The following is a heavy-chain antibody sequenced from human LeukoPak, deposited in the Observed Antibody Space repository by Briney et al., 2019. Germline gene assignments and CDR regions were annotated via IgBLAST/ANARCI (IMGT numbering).Heavy chain of an antibody. Sequence: SEALSLTCAVYGGSFSGYYWSWIRQPPGKGLEWIGEINHSGSTNYNPSLKSRVTISVDTSKNQFSLKLSSVTAADTAVYYCARGGRYYDFWSVSNWFDPWGQGTLVTVSS. V-gene: IGHV4-34*01. D-gene: IGHD3-3*01. CDR3: ARGGRYYDFWSVSNWFDP. CDR2: INHSGST. J-gene: IGHJ5*02. CDR1: GGSFSGYY.